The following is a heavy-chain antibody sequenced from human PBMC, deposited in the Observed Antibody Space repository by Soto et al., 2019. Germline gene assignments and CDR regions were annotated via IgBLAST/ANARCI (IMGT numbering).Heavy chain of an antibody. CDR2: ISAYNGNT. Sequence: AASVKVSCKASGYTFTSHGISWVRQAPGQGLEWMGWISAYNGNTNYAQKLQGRVTMTTDTSTSTAYMELRSLRSDDTAVYYCARVRGIVVANWFDPWRQGTLFTVSS. J-gene: IGHJ5*02. CDR1: GYTFTSHG. D-gene: IGHD2-2*01. CDR3: ARVRGIVVANWFDP. V-gene: IGHV1-18*01.